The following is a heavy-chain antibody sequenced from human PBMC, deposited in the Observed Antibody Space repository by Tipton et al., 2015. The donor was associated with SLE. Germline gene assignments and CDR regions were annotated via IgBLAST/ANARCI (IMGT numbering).Heavy chain of an antibody. Sequence: QLVQSGPEVKKPGASVKVSCKASGYTFTSYGISWVRQAPGQGLEWMGWISAYNGNTNYAQKLQGRVTMTTDTSTSTAYMELRSLRSDDTAVYYCARAQSSGYCSGGSCYSLDYWGQGTPVTVSS. CDR1: GYTFTSYG. CDR2: ISAYNGNT. D-gene: IGHD2-15*01. J-gene: IGHJ4*02. V-gene: IGHV1-18*01. CDR3: ARAQSSGYCSGGSCYSLDY.